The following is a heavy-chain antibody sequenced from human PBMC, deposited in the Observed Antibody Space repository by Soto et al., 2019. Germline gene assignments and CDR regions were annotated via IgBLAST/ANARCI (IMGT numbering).Heavy chain of an antibody. CDR3: SRDRGRLYYFSC. CDR2: INPSGGST. CDR1: GYNLTTYY. J-gene: IGHJ4*02. D-gene: IGHD3-16*02. V-gene: IGHV1-46*04. Sequence: QVQLVQSGAEVKKPGASVKVSCKASGYNLTTYYMHWVRQAPGQGLQWLGVINPSGGSTSHAHKLQGRVTITRDTSTSPVYMQLRSLRSEDTVVYFCSRDRGRLYYFSCLGQGNLVTVSS.